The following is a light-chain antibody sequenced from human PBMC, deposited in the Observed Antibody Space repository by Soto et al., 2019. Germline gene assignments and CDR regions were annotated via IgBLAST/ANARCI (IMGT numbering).Light chain of an antibody. V-gene: IGKV1-5*01. CDR2: DAS. J-gene: IGKJ1*01. Sequence: DIQMTQSPSTLSASVGDRVTITCRASQSISSWLAWYQQKPGKAPKLLIYDASSLESGVPSRFSGSGSGTEFPLTVSSLQHDDFATYYCQQYYSYPWTFGQGTKVELK. CDR3: QQYYSYPWT. CDR1: QSISSW.